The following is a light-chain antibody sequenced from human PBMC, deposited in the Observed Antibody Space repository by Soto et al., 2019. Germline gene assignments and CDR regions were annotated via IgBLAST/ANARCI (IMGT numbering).Light chain of an antibody. CDR3: SSYTSSSPLWV. CDR2: EVS. CDR1: SSDVGGYNY. V-gene: IGLV2-14*01. J-gene: IGLJ2*01. Sequence: QSALTQPASVSGSPGQSITISCTGTSSDVGGYNYVSWYQQHPGKAPKLMIYEVSNRPSGVSNRFSGSKSGNTASLTISGLQAEDEADYYCSSYTSSSPLWVFGGGNQLPVL.